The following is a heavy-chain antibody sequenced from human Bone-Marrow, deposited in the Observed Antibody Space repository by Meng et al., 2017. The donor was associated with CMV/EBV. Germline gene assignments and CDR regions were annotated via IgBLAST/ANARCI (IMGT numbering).Heavy chain of an antibody. V-gene: IGHV3-11*01. D-gene: IGHD2-2*01. CDR3: ATDFPYCSSSICPGNYGMDV. CDR1: GFTFGDYY. CDR2: ISKNGRTI. J-gene: IGHJ6*02. Sequence: GGSLRLSCVASGFTFGDYYISWIRPAPGKGLEWVSYISKNGRTIYYADSVKGRFTIPTDNAKNPLYPQMNSLRAEDTAVYYCATDFPYCSSSICPGNYGMDVWGQGTTVTVSS.